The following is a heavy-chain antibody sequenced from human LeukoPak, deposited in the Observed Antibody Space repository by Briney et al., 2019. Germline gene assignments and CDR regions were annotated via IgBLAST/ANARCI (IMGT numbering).Heavy chain of an antibody. V-gene: IGHV1-3*01. J-gene: IGHJ4*02. CDR2: INAGSGNT. D-gene: IGHD2-15*01. CDR3: ARDSGEYYFDY. Sequence: ASVKVSCKASGYTFTSYAMHWVRQAPGQRLEWMGWINAGSGNTKYSQNFQGRVTIPRDTSASTAYMELSSLTSEDTAVYYCARDSGEYYFDYWGQGTLVTVSS. CDR1: GYTFTSYA.